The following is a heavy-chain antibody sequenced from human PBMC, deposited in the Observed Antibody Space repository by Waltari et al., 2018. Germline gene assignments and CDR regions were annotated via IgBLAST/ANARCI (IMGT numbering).Heavy chain of an antibody. CDR3: ASGGHVDY. V-gene: IGHV3-7*01. Sequence: EVPLVESGGTLVQPGGSLRLSCAVSGLTFSRFGLAWVRQAPGKGLEWVANINQDGSEKHYVDSVKGRFTISRDNAKNSLSLQMNSLRAEDTAVYYCASGGHVDYCGQGTLVTVSS. CDR2: INQDGSEK. J-gene: IGHJ4*02. CDR1: GLTFSRFG.